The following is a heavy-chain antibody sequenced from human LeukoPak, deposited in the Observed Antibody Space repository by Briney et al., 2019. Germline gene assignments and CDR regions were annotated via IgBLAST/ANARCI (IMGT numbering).Heavy chain of an antibody. D-gene: IGHD6-13*01. CDR2: ISSSSSYI. CDR3: ARVWSPPYTSSWPYYFDY. J-gene: IGHJ4*02. Sequence: GGSLRLSCAASGFSFSSYSMNWVRQAPGKGLEWVSSISSSSSYIYCVDSVKGRFTISRDNAKNSLYLQMNSLRAEDTAVYYCARVWSPPYTSSWPYYFDYWGQGTLVTVSS. CDR1: GFSFSSYS. V-gene: IGHV3-21*01.